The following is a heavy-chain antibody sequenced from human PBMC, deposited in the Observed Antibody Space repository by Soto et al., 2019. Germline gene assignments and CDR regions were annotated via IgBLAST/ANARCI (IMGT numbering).Heavy chain of an antibody. D-gene: IGHD3-22*01. J-gene: IGHJ4*02. CDR2: ISYDGSNK. Sequence: GGSLRLSCAASGFTFSSYGMHWVRQAPGKGLEWVAVISYDGSNKYYADSVKGRFTISRDNSKNTLYLQMNSLRAEDTAVYYCAKDIGSSDYYDSSGYLDYWGQGTLVTVSS. V-gene: IGHV3-30*18. CDR3: AKDIGSSDYYDSSGYLDY. CDR1: GFTFSSYG.